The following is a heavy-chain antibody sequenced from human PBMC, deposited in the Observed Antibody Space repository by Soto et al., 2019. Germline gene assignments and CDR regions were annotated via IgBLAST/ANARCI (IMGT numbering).Heavy chain of an antibody. V-gene: IGHV1-18*01. CDR2: ISAYNGNT. CDR1: GYTFTSYG. CDR3: ARVGPAFYDSEVYYFDY. D-gene: IGHD5-12*01. Sequence: ASVKGSCKASGYTFTSYGISWVRQAPGQGLEWMGWISAYNGNTNYAQKLQGRVTMTTDTSTSTAYMELRSLRSDDTAVYYCARVGPAFYDSEVYYFDYWGQGTLVTVSS. J-gene: IGHJ4*02.